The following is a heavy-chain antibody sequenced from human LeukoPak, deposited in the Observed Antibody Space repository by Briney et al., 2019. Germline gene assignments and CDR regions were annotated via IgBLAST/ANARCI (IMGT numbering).Heavy chain of an antibody. CDR2: ISSSGSPI. J-gene: IGHJ4*02. CDR3: VLRGAVAAADF. Sequence: GRSLRLSCAASGFTFSSYEMNWVRQAPRKGLEWVSHISSSGSPIYYADSVEGRFTISRDNAKNSLYLQMNSLRAEDTAVYYCVLRGAVAAADFWGQGTLVTVSS. D-gene: IGHD6-19*01. V-gene: IGHV3-48*03. CDR1: GFTFSSYE.